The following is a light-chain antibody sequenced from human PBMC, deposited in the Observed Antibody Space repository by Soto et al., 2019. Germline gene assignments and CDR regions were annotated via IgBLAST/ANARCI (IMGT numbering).Light chain of an antibody. CDR2: YDS. Sequence: VLTQPPSVSVAPGKTARITCGGNNIGSKSVHWYQQKPGQAPVLVIYYDSDRPSGIPERFSGSNSGNTATLTISRVEAGDEADYYCQVWDSSSDRVVFGGGTKLTVL. J-gene: IGLJ2*01. V-gene: IGLV3-21*04. CDR3: QVWDSSSDRVV. CDR1: NIGSKS.